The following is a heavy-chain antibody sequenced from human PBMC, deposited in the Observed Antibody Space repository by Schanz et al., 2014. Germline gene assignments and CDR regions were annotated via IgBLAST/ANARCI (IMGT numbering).Heavy chain of an antibody. CDR2: INTYNGNT. CDR1: GYTFTFTTYG. Sequence: QVQLVQSGGEVKKPGASVKVSCKASGYTFTFTTYGISWVRQVPGQGLEWMGWINTYNGNTNYAQKFQGRVVMTTDTSTSTTYMEMRSLRSDDTAVYYCARDGNQPLDAWGQGTVVTVSS. D-gene: IGHD2-2*01. CDR3: ARDGNQPLDA. J-gene: IGHJ3*01. V-gene: IGHV1-18*01.